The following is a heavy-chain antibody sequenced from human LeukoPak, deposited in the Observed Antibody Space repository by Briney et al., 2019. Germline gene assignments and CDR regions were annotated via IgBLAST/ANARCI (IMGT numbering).Heavy chain of an antibody. D-gene: IGHD2-2*01. CDR3: AKENCSSTSCYLPSPFDY. Sequence: GGSLRLSCAASGFTFSSYWMHWVRQAPGKGLVWVSRINPDGSTTSYADSVKGRFTISRDNSKNTLYLQMNSLRAEDTAVYYCAKENCSSTSCYLPSPFDYWGQGTLVTVSS. CDR1: GFTFSSYW. CDR2: INPDGSTT. V-gene: IGHV3-74*01. J-gene: IGHJ4*02.